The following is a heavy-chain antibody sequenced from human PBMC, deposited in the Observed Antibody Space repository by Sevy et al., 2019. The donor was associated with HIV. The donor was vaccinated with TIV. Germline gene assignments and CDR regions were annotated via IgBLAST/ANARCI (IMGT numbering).Heavy chain of an antibody. CDR3: AKAPYYDFWSHNYNNWFDP. CDR1: GFRFSAFG. D-gene: IGHD3-3*01. CDR2: INGGGGST. J-gene: IGHJ5*02. Sequence: ASVKVSCVASGFRFSAFGMAWVRQAAGEGLEWVSGINGGGGSTYYRNSVKGRFTVSRDNSKNTVYLQMNSLRADDTAVYYCAKAPYYDFWSHNYNNWFDPWGQGTLVTVSS. V-gene: IGHV3-23*01.